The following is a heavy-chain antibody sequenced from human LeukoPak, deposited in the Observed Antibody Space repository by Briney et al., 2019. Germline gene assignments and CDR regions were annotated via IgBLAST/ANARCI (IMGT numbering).Heavy chain of an antibody. V-gene: IGHV4-59*12. CDR2: IYYSGST. CDR1: GGSISSYY. D-gene: IGHD6-19*01. J-gene: IGHJ4*02. Sequence: SETLSLTCTVAGGSISSYYWSWIRQPPGKGLEWIGYIYYSGSTYYNPSLKSRVTISVDTSKNQFSLKLSSVTAADTAVYYCARGKYSRGHWFDYWGQGTLVTVSS. CDR3: ARGKYSRGHWFDY.